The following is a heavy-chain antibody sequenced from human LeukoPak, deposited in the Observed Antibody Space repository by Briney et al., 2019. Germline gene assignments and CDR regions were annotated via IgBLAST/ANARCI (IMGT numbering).Heavy chain of an antibody. CDR2: IYTSGST. D-gene: IGHD3-3*01. V-gene: IGHV4-4*07. CDR3: ARGREVLRFLEWPLYYFDY. J-gene: IGHJ4*02. Sequence: SETLSLTCAVSGGSISSYYWSWIRQPAGKGLEWIGRIYTSGSTNYNPSLKSRVTMSVDTSKNQFSLKLSSVTAADTAVYYCARGREVLRFLEWPLYYFDYWGQGTLVTVSS. CDR1: GGSISSYY.